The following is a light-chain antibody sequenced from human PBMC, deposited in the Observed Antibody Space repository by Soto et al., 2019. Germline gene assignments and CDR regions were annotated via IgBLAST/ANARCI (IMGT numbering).Light chain of an antibody. V-gene: IGKV4-1*01. J-gene: IGKJ4*01. Sequence: DIVMTQSPDSLAVSLGARATINCKSSQTVLYSSDNKNYLAWYQQKPGQPPKLLIYWASTRESGVPDRFSGSGSGTDFTRTISSLQAEDVAVYYCQQYYSTPLTFGGGTKVEIK. CDR3: QQYYSTPLT. CDR2: WAS. CDR1: QTVLYSSDNKNY.